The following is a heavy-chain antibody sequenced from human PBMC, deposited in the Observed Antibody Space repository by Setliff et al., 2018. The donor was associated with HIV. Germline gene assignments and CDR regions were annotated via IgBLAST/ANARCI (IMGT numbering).Heavy chain of an antibody. J-gene: IGHJ4*02. CDR3: ARSPGRGLTTTIAPYFDS. V-gene: IGHV4-4*02. Sequence: SETLSLTCAVSGGSISSSNWWSCVRQPPGRGLEWIGEIYHSGRTNYNPSLKSRVTMSADKSKNQFSLNLTSVTAADTAVYYCARSPGRGLTTTIAPYFDSWGQGALVTVPQ. CDR1: GGSISSSNW. D-gene: IGHD1-1*01. CDR2: IYHSGRT.